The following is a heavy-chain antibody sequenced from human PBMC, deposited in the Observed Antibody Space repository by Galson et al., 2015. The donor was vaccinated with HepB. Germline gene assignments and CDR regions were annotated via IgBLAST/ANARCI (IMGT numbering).Heavy chain of an antibody. D-gene: IGHD3-3*01. CDR3: ARERVVIPPTGLDV. V-gene: IGHV3-11*01. CDR2: ITSSGTTI. CDR1: GFTFSDYC. Sequence: SLRLSCAASGFTFSDYCMSWIRQAPGKGLEWVSYITSSGTTIYYADSVKGRFTISRDNAKNSLYLQMNRLRAEDTAVYYCARERVVIPPTGLDVWGQGTTATVSS. J-gene: IGHJ6*02.